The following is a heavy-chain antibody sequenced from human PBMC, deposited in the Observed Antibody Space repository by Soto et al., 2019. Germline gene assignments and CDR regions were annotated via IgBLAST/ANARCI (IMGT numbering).Heavy chain of an antibody. Sequence: EVQLVESGGGLVKPGGSLRLSCAASGFTFSNAWMNWVRQAPGKGLEWVGRIKSKTDGGTTDYAAPVKGRFTISRDDSKKTLYLQMSSLKTEDSAVYSFTTDQMDYDDYCMDVWGQGTTVTVSS. J-gene: IGHJ6*02. CDR1: GFTFSNAW. D-gene: IGHD4-17*01. CDR3: TTDQMDYDDYCMDV. CDR2: IKSKTDGGTT. V-gene: IGHV3-15*07.